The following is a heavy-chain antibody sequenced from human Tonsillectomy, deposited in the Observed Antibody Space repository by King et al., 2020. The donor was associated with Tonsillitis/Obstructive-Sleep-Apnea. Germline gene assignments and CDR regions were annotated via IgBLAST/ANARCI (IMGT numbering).Heavy chain of an antibody. CDR3: TRDQLEPRISASLGIRFDY. J-gene: IGHJ4*02. Sequence: VQLVESGGGLVKPGRSLRLSCTASGFTFGDYAMSWFRQAPGKGLEWVGFIRSKAYGGTTEYAASVKGRFTISRDDSKSIAYLQMNSLKTEDTAVYYCTRDQLEPRISASLGIRFDYWGQGTLVTVSS. CDR1: GFTFGDYA. CDR2: IRSKAYGGTT. D-gene: IGHD1-1*01. V-gene: IGHV3-49*05.